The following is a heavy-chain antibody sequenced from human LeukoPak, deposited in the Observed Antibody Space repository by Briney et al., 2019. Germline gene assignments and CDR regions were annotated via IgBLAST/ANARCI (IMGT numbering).Heavy chain of an antibody. D-gene: IGHD2-8*01. CDR2: IYTSGST. CDR1: GGSISSGDYY. Sequence: SQTLSLTCTVSGGSISSGDYYWSWIRQPAGKGLEWIGRIYTSGSTNYNPSLKSRVTISVDTSKNQFSLKLSSVTAADTAVYYCARNPRGYCTNGVCFPFDYWGQGTLVTVSS. J-gene: IGHJ4*02. V-gene: IGHV4-61*02. CDR3: ARNPRGYCTNGVCFPFDY.